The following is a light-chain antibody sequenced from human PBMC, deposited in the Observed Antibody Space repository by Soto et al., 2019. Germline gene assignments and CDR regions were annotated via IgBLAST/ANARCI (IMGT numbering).Light chain of an antibody. CDR1: QSVSSSY. J-gene: IGKJ1*01. Sequence: EIVLTQSPGTLSLSPGERATLSCRVSQSVSSSYLAWYQQKPGQAPRLLIYDVSSRATGTPDRFSGSGSGTDFTLTISRLEPEDLAVYYCQQYGTSGTFGQGTKVDIK. CDR2: DVS. CDR3: QQYGTSGT. V-gene: IGKV3-20*01.